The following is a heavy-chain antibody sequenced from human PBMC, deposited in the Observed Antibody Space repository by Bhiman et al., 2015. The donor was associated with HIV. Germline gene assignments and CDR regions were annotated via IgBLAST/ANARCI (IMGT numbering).Heavy chain of an antibody. J-gene: IGHJ6*03. V-gene: IGHV3-21*02. CDR1: GFTFSSSS. CDR2: ISSSSGYI. CDR3: ARALLVPTREYSYYYMDV. Sequence: EVQLVESGGGLVKPGGSLRLSCSASGFTFSSSSMNWVRQAPGMGLEWVSSISSSSGYIDYADSVKGRFTISRDNAKNSLYLQMNSLRAEDTAVYYCARALLVPTREYSYYYMDVWGKGTTVTVSS. D-gene: IGHD6-6*01.